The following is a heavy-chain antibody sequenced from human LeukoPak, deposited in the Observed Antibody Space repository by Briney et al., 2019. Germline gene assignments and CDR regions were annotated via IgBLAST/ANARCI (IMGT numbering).Heavy chain of an antibody. J-gene: IGHJ4*02. Sequence: GGSQRLSCAVSGFTFTSYPMSWVRQAPGKGLEWVSGISNSKGISDYYADSVKGRFTISRDNSKNTLYLQMNSLRAEDTAVYYCVKRRDAYPIRGTFDSWGRGALVTVSS. CDR1: GFTFTSYP. CDR2: ISNSKGISD. V-gene: IGHV3-23*01. D-gene: IGHD5-24*01. CDR3: VKRRDAYPIRGTFDS.